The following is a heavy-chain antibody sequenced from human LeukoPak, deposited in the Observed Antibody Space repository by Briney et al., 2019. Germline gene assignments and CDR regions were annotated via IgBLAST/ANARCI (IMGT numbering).Heavy chain of an antibody. V-gene: IGHV4-34*01. CDR2: INYGRNT. D-gene: IGHD3-10*01. J-gene: IGHJ4*02. CDR1: GGSFSGYY. CDR3: ARAINYGSGSYYFDY. Sequence: KASETLSLTCTVSGGSFSGYYWTWIRQFPGKGLEWIAEINYGRNTNYNPSLVRRVTISADTSTNQVSLKLSSLTAADTAIYFCARAINYGSGSYYFDYWGQGTLVAVSS.